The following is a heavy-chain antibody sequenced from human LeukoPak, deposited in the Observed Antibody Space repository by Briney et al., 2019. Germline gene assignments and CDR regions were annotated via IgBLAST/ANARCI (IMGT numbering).Heavy chain of an antibody. Sequence: PGGSLRLSCAASGFTFNTYEMNWVRQAPGKGLEWVSYISSSGRTIYYADSVKGRFTISRDNAKNSLCLQVNSLRAEDTAVYYCARDGAAPAYYFDYWGQGTLVTVSS. J-gene: IGHJ4*02. CDR3: ARDGAAPAYYFDY. CDR1: GFTFNTYE. CDR2: ISSSGRTI. D-gene: IGHD6-13*01. V-gene: IGHV3-48*03.